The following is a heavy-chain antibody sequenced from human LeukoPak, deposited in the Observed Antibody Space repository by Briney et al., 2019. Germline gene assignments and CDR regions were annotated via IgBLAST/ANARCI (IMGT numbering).Heavy chain of an antibody. V-gene: IGHV1-69*13. D-gene: IGHD2-21*01. CDR1: GDTFSSYA. Sequence: SVKVSCKASGDTFSSYAISWVRQAPGQGLEWMGGIIPIFGTANYAQKFQGRVTITADESTSTAYMELSSLRSEDTAVYYCARGSEPSYCGGDCPMYYFDYWGQGTLVTVSS. CDR2: IIPIFGTA. J-gene: IGHJ4*02. CDR3: ARGSEPSYCGGDCPMYYFDY.